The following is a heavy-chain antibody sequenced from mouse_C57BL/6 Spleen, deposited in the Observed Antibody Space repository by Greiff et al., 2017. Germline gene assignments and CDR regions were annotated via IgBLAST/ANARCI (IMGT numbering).Heavy chain of an antibody. J-gene: IGHJ4*01. V-gene: IGHV2-9-1*01. CDR2: IWTGGGT. CDR1: TSYA. Sequence: VMLVESGPGLVAPSQSLSITLTSYAISWVRQPPGKGLEWLGVIWTGGGTNYNSALKSRLSISKDNSKSQVFLKMNSLQTDDTARYYCARNGYHDYYAMDYWGQGTSVTVSS. D-gene: IGHD2-2*01. CDR3: ARNGYHDYYAMDY.